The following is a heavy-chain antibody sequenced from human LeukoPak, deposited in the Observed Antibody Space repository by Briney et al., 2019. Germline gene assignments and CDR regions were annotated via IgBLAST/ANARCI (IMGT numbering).Heavy chain of an antibody. CDR1: GGSISSGGYY. V-gene: IGHV4-30-2*01. J-gene: IGHJ4*02. CDR2: IYHSGST. CDR3: ARVGIEESTGYYLDF. Sequence: SETLSLTCTVSGGSISSGGYYWSWIRQPPGKGLEWIGYIYHSGSTYYNPSLKSRVTISVDRSKNQFSLKLSSVTAADTAVYYCARVGIEESTGYYLDFWGQGTLVTVSS. D-gene: IGHD3-22*01.